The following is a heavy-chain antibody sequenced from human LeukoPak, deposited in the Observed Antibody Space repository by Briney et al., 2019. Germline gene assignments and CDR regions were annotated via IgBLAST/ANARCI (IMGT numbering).Heavy chain of an antibody. V-gene: IGHV4-59*01. CDR1: GGSISSYY. J-gene: IGHJ4*02. Sequence: PSETLSLTCTVSGGSISSYYWSWIRQPPGKGLEWSGYIYYTGSTNYNPSLKSRVTISVDTSKNQFSLKLTSVTAADTAVYYCARPLQGRTVTLHYWGQGTLVTVSS. CDR2: IYYTGST. CDR3: ARPLQGRTVTLHY. D-gene: IGHD4-17*01.